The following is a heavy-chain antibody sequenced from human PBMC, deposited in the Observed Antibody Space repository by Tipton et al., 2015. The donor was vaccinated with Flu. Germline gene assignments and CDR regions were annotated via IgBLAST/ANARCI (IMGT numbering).Heavy chain of an antibody. CDR3: ARDSVVGPHLDVYGMDV. CDR2: IWFDGSNK. CDR1: GFTFSSYA. J-gene: IGHJ6*02. V-gene: IGHV3-33*08. D-gene: IGHD2-21*01. Sequence: RSLRLSCAASGFTFSSYAMHWVRQAPGKGLEWVAVIWFDGSNKYYADSVKGRFTISRDNSKNTLYLEMNSVRAEDTALYSCARDSVVGPHLDVYGMDVWGQGTTVTVSS.